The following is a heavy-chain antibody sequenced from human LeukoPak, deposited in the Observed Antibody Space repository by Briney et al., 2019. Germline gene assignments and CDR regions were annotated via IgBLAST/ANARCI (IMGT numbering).Heavy chain of an antibody. CDR3: AKDLDYTTYGYYFDY. J-gene: IGHJ4*02. CDR2: IGAGGTFT. D-gene: IGHD4-11*01. Sequence: GGSLRLACTASVFTFSSYARNWGRQAPGKGLEWVSGIGAGGTFTYYADSVKGRFTISRANSRTTLYLQMNSLRAADTAVYYCAKDLDYTTYGYYFDYWGQGTLVTVSS. V-gene: IGHV3-23*01. CDR1: VFTFSSYA.